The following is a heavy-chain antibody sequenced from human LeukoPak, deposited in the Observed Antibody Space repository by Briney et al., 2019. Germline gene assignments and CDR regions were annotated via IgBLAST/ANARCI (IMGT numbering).Heavy chain of an antibody. J-gene: IGHJ4*02. D-gene: IGHD3-10*01. V-gene: IGHV4-61*01. CDR2: IYYSGNT. CDR1: GGSISNIVNYY. Sequence: PSETLSLTCTVTGGSISNIVNYYWNWIRRPPGKGLEWIGYIYYSGNTNYNPSLKSRVTISVDTSKKQVSLKLSSMTAADTAVYYCAREESITRTFDYWGQGALVTVSS. CDR3: AREESITRTFDY.